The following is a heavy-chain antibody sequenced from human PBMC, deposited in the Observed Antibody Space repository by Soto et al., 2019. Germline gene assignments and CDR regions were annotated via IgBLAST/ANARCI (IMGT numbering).Heavy chain of an antibody. CDR1: GGSISSGGYY. V-gene: IGHV4-31*03. CDR3: SRVRILTGCYV. J-gene: IGHJ6*02. D-gene: IGHD3-9*01. CDR2: IYYSGST. Sequence: SETLSLTCTVSGGSISSGGYYWSWIRQHPGKGLEWIGYIYYSGSTYYNPSLKSRVTISVDTSKNQFSLKLSSVTAADTAVYYCSRVRILTGCYVRGQGTTVTVSS.